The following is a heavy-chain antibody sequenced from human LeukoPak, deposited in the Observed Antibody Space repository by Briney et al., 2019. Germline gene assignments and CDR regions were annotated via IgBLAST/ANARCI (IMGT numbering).Heavy chain of an antibody. CDR3: ARASCIQLWGTNDAFDI. Sequence: SQTLSLTCAISGDSVSSNSAAWNWIRQSPSRGLEWLGRTYYRSKWYNDYAVSVKSRITINPDTSKNQFSLQLNSVTPEDTAVYYCARASCIQLWGTNDAFDIWGQGTMVTVSS. CDR1: GDSVSSNSAA. J-gene: IGHJ3*02. V-gene: IGHV6-1*01. CDR2: TYYRSKWYN. D-gene: IGHD5-18*01.